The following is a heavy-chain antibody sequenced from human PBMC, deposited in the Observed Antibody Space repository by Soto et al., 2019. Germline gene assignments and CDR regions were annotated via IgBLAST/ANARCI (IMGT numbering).Heavy chain of an antibody. J-gene: IGHJ5*02. D-gene: IGHD3-3*01. CDR2: ISAYNGNT. Sequence: QVQLVQSGAEVKKPGASVKVSCKASGYTFTSYGISWVRQAPGQGLEWMGWISAYNGNTNYAQKIPARVTMATDTSTSTAYMALRSLRSDDTAVYYCAGDPPYYDFWSGPTLNWFDPWGQGTLVTVSS. V-gene: IGHV1-18*01. CDR1: GYTFTSYG. CDR3: AGDPPYYDFWSGPTLNWFDP.